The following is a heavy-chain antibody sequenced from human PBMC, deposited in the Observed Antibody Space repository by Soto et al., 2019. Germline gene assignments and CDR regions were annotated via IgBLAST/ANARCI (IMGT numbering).Heavy chain of an antibody. J-gene: IGHJ4*02. Sequence: QVQLVESGGGVVQPGRSLRLSCAASGFTFSSYGMHWVLQAPGKGLEWVAVISYDGSNKYYADSVKGRFTISRDNSKNTLYLQMNSLRAEDTAVYYCAKDQAGTTGFDYWGQGTLVTVSS. D-gene: IGHD1-1*01. V-gene: IGHV3-30*18. CDR1: GFTFSSYG. CDR2: ISYDGSNK. CDR3: AKDQAGTTGFDY.